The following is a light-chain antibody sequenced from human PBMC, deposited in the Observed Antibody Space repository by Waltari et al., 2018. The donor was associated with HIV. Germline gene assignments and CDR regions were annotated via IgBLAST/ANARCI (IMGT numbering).Light chain of an antibody. CDR3: SSYAGSGNLLL. CDR2: EVN. Sequence: QSALTQPPAASGSPGQSVTISCTGTSNDIGPYNYFSWYQQHPDKAPRLLIYEVNKRPSGGPGRFSGSKSGNTASLTVSGLQAEDEADYYCSSYAGSGNLLLFGGGTKVTVL. V-gene: IGLV2-8*01. J-gene: IGLJ6*01. CDR1: SNDIGPYNY.